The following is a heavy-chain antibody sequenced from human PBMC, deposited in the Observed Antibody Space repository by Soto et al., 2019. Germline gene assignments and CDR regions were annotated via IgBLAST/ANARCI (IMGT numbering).Heavy chain of an antibody. V-gene: IGHV3-23*01. CDR3: AKDHSSGWYRTWFDP. CDR1: GFTFSSYA. D-gene: IGHD6-19*01. Sequence: EVQLLESGGGLVQPGGSMRLSCAASGFTFSSYAMSWVRQAPGKGLEWVSAITGSGGSTYYADSVKGRFTISRDNSKNTLYLQMNSLRAEDTAVYYCAKDHSSGWYRTWFDPWGQGTLVTVSS. CDR2: ITGSGGST. J-gene: IGHJ5*02.